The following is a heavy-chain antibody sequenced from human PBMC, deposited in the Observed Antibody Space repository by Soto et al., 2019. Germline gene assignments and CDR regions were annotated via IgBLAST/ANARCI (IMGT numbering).Heavy chain of an antibody. CDR3: ARDTDFWTDAFDI. J-gene: IGHJ3*02. D-gene: IGHD3-3*01. CDR2: IYHSGST. CDR1: SGYISSSNW. Sequence: SETLSLTCAVSSGYISSSNWWSWVRQPPGKGLEWIGEIYHSGSTNYNPSLKSRVTISVDKSKNQFTLKLSSVTAADTAVYYCARDTDFWTDAFDIWGQGTMVTVSS. V-gene: IGHV4-4*02.